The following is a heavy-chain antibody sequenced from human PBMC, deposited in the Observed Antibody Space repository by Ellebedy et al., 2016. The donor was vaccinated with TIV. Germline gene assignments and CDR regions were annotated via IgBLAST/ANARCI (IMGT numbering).Heavy chain of an antibody. D-gene: IGHD4-17*01. CDR2: IRQEGAEI. CDR1: GFNFRSYW. CDR3: ARRASYGDYAVQVNPWFDP. V-gene: IGHV3-7*01. J-gene: IGHJ5*02. Sequence: PGGSLRLSCAASGFNFRSYWMTWVRQAPGKGLEWVAKIRQEGAEIYYVESVKGRFTISRDNAKNSLFPQMNSLRVEDTAVYYCARRASYGDYAVQVNPWFDPWGQGTLVTVSS.